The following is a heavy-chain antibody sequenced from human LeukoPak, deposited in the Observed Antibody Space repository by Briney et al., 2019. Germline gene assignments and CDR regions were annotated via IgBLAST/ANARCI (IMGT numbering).Heavy chain of an antibody. V-gene: IGHV3-15*01. Sequence: GGSLRLSCAASEFTFSNACMSWVRQAPGKGLEWVGRIKSKTDGGTTDYAAPVKGRFTISRDDSKNTLYLQMNSLKTEDTAVYYCTRRHDYGDYLNWFDPWGQGTLVTVSS. CDR3: TRRHDYGDYLNWFDP. D-gene: IGHD4-17*01. J-gene: IGHJ5*02. CDR2: IKSKTDGGTT. CDR1: EFTFSNAC.